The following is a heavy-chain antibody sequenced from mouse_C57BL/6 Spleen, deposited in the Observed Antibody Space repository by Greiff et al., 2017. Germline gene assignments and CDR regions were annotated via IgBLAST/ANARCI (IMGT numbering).Heavy chain of an antibody. CDR2: IDPSDSYT. CDR3: ARNYYGSSDDY. D-gene: IGHD1-1*01. J-gene: IGHJ2*01. Sequence: QVQLQQPGAELVMPGASVKLSCKASGYTFTSYWMHWVKQRPGQGLEWIGEIDPSDSYTNYNQKFKGKSTLTVDKSSSTAYMQLSSLTSEDSAVYYCARNYYGSSDDYWGQGTTLTVSS. CDR1: GYTFTSYW. V-gene: IGHV1-69*01.